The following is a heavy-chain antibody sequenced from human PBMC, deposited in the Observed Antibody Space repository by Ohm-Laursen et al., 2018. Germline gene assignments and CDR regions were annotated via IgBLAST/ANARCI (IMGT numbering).Heavy chain of an antibody. D-gene: IGHD3-16*01. Sequence: LSLTCAASGFTFSSYAMSWVRQAPGKGLEWVSAISGSGGSTYYADSVKGRFTISRDNSKNTLYLQMNSLRAEDTAVYYCAKGLRGVRGSVDYWGQGTLVTVSS. J-gene: IGHJ4*02. CDR1: GFTFSSYA. CDR2: ISGSGGST. CDR3: AKGLRGVRGSVDY. V-gene: IGHV3-23*01.